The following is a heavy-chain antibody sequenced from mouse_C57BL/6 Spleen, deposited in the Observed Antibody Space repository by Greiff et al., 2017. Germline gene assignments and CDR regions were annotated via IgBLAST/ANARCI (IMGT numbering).Heavy chain of an antibody. V-gene: IGHV3-6*01. Sequence: EVKLQESGPGLVKPSQSLSLTCSVTGYSITSGYYWNWIRQFPGNKLEWMGYISYDGSNNYNPSLKNRISITRDTSKNQFFLKLNSVTTEDTATYYCARKGDYAEDFDYWGQGTTLTVSS. J-gene: IGHJ2*01. D-gene: IGHD2-4*01. CDR2: ISYDGSN. CDR1: GYSITSGYY. CDR3: ARKGDYAEDFDY.